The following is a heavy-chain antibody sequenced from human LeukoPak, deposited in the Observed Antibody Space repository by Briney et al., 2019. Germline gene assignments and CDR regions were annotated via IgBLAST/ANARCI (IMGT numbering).Heavy chain of an antibody. CDR2: ISYDGSNK. J-gene: IGHJ6*02. CDR3: ANARAYYYGMDV. Sequence: GGSLRLSCAASGFIVSGNYMSWVRHTPGKGLEWVAVISYDGSNKYYADSVKGRFTISRDNSKNTLYLQMNSLRAEDTAVYYCANARAYYYGMDVWGQGTTVTVSS. V-gene: IGHV3-30*18. CDR1: GFIVSGNY.